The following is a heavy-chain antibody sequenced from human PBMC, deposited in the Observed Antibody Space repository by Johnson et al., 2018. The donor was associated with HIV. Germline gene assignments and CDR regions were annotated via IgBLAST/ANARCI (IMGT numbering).Heavy chain of an antibody. CDR3: AKGSWGRAPYHDAFDI. V-gene: IGHV3-33*06. CDR1: GFTFSSYG. D-gene: IGHD2-2*01. CDR2: IWYDGSNK. Sequence: QVQLVESGGGVVRPGGSLRLSCAASGFTFSSYGMHWVRQAPGKGLEWVAVIWYDGSNKYYADSVKGRFTISRDNSKNTLYLQMSSLRVEDTAVYYCAKGSWGRAPYHDAFDIWGQGTMVTVSS. J-gene: IGHJ3*02.